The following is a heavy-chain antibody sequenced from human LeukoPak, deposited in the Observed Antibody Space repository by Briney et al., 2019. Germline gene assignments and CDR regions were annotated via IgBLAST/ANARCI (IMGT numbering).Heavy chain of an antibody. J-gene: IGHJ3*01. D-gene: IGHD3-3*01. V-gene: IGHV1-24*01. CDR2: LDREDGDP. CDR1: GLTGFELN. CDR3: ATLAFSGVATYAFQL. Sequence: ASVKVSCKLSGLTGFELNMHWVRQAPGKGLEWMGGLDREDGDPIYAQKFQGRVTMTEETSTDTAYMELSSLTSEDTAVYYCATLAFSGVATYAFQLWGRGTLVTVSS.